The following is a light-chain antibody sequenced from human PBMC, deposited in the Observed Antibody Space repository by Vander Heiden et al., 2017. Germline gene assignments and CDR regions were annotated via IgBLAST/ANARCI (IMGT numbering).Light chain of an antibody. V-gene: IGKV1-33*01. J-gene: IGKJ5*01. CDR2: DAS. Sequence: DIQMIKSPSSRSASVGDRVTITCQASQDISNYLNWYQQKPGKAPKLLIYDASNLETGVPSRFSGSGSGTDFTFTISSLQPEDIATYYCQQYDNPAITFGQGTRLEIK. CDR1: QDISNY. CDR3: QQYDNPAIT.